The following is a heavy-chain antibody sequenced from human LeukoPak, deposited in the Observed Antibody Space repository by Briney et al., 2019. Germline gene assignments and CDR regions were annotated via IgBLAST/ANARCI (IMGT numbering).Heavy chain of an antibody. CDR2: IYHSGST. CDR1: GYSISSGYY. J-gene: IGHJ3*02. D-gene: IGHD3-16*01. CDR3: VRHDYIRRGAFDI. V-gene: IGHV4-38-2*01. Sequence: PSETLSLTCAVSGYSISSGYYWGWIRQPPGKGLEWIGSIYHSGSTYYNPSLKSRVTISVDTSKNQFSLKLSSVTAADTAVYYCVRHDYIRRGAFDIWGQGTMVTVSS.